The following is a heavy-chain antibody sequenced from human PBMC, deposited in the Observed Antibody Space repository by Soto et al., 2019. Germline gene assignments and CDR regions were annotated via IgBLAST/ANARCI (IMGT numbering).Heavy chain of an antibody. CDR2: ISGTASRI. Sequence: EVQLLESGGGLVLPGGSLRLSCAGSGFTPTTTPLSWVRQPPGKGLEWVTTISGTASRIYYVDSVKGRFFISRDNSKNTVTLQMNNLTVDDTAVYYCATSFRYFDNWGQGTRVTVSS. V-gene: IGHV3-23*01. J-gene: IGHJ4*02. CDR1: GFTPTTTP. CDR3: ATSFRYFDN. D-gene: IGHD3-9*01.